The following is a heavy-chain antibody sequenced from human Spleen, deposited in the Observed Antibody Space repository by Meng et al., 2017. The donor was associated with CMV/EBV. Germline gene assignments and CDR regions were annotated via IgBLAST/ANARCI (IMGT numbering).Heavy chain of an antibody. CDR3: ARETIFGVVTFEYFQH. J-gene: IGHJ1*01. CDR1: GGSFSGYY. Sequence: SETLSLTCAVYGGSFSGYYWSWIRQPPGKGLEWIGEINHSGSTNYNPSLKSRVTISVDKSKNQFSLKLSSVTAADTAVYYCARETIFGVVTFEYFQHWGQGTLVTVSS. CDR2: INHSGST. V-gene: IGHV4-34*01. D-gene: IGHD3-3*01.